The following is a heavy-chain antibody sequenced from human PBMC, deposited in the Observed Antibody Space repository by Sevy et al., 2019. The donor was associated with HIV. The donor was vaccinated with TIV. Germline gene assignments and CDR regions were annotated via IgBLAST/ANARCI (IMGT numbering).Heavy chain of an antibody. Sequence: ASVKVSCKTTGYIFSDYNMHWVRQAPGQGLEWMALINPNSGVTIYAHNFRGMVSVTRDTSMSTAYMELSGLTSDDTAVYYCVREDINSPRTLLSFDIWGQGKMVTVSS. V-gene: IGHV1-2*06. CDR3: VREDINSPRTLLSFDI. J-gene: IGHJ3*02. D-gene: IGHD4-4*01. CDR1: GYIFSDYN. CDR2: INPNSGVT.